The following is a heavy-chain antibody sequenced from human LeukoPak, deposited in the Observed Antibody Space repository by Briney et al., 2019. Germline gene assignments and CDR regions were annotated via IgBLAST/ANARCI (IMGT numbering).Heavy chain of an antibody. D-gene: IGHD6-13*01. CDR1: GGSFSGYY. CDR2: INHSGST. Sequence: SETLSLTCAVYGGSFSGYYWSWIRQPPGKGLEWIGEINHSGSTNYNPSLKSRVTISVDTSKNQFSLKLSSVTAADTAVYYCARGLGIAAAGDTHNWFDPWGQGTLVTVSS. V-gene: IGHV4-34*01. CDR3: ARGLGIAAAGDTHNWFDP. J-gene: IGHJ5*02.